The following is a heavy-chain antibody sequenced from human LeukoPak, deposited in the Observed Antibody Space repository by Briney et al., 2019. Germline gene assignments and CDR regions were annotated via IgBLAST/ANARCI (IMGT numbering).Heavy chain of an antibody. Sequence: PGGSLGLSCAASGFTVSSNYMSWVRQAPGKGLEWGSVIYSGGSTYYADSVKGRFTISRDNSKNTLYLQMNSLRAEDTAVYYCARDRPGPFHYYYYMDVWGKGTTITVSS. CDR1: GFTVSSNY. CDR2: IYSGGST. CDR3: ARDRPGPFHYYYYMDV. D-gene: IGHD6-6*01. J-gene: IGHJ6*03. V-gene: IGHV3-53*01.